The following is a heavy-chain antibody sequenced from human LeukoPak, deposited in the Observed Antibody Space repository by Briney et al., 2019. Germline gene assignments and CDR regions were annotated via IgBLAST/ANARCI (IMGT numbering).Heavy chain of an antibody. V-gene: IGHV4-59*01. CDR2: IYYSGST. CDR1: GGSISSYY. Sequence: SETLSLTCTVSGGSISSYYWSWIRQPPGEGLEWIGYIYYSGSTNYNPSLKSRVTISVDTSKNQFTLKLSSVTAADTAVYYCARDRTGMDVWGQGTTVTVSS. CDR3: ARDRTGMDV. D-gene: IGHD1-1*01. J-gene: IGHJ6*02.